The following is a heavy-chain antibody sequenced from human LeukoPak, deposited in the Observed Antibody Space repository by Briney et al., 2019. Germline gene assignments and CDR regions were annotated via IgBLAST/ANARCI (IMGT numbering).Heavy chain of an antibody. D-gene: IGHD3-10*01. V-gene: IGHV3-21*04. CDR3: ARDPPLGSGSYPLAY. CDR1: GFTFSSYS. J-gene: IGHJ4*02. CDR2: ISSSSSYI. Sequence: GGSLRLSCAASGFTFSSYSMNWVRQAPGKGLEWVSSISSSSSYIYYADSVKGRFTISRDNAKNSLYLQMNSLRAEDTAVYYCARDPPLGSGSYPLAYWGQGTLVTVSS.